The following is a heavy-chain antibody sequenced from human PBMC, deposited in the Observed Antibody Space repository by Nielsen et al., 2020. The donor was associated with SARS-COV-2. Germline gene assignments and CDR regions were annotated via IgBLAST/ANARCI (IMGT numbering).Heavy chain of an antibody. V-gene: IGHV3-7*03. CDR3: AREATRTYYYGSGTDY. D-gene: IGHD3-10*01. CDR1: GFTFSSYW. J-gene: IGHJ4*02. CDR2: IKQDGSEK. Sequence: GGSLRLSCAASGFTFSSYWMSWVRQAPGKGLEWVANIKQDGSEKYYVDSVKGRFTISRDNAKNSLYLQMNSLRAEDTAVYYCAREATRTYYYGSGTDYWGQGTLVTVSS.